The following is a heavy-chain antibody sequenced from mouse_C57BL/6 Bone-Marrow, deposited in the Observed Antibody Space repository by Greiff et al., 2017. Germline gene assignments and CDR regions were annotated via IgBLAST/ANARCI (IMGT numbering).Heavy chain of an antibody. CDR1: GYTFTSYG. Sequence: VQVVESGAELARPGASVKLSCKASGYTFTSYGISWVKQRTGQGLEWIGEIYPRSGNTYYNEKFKGKATLTADKSSSTAYMELRSLTSEAASVYVCARRSLARVADDWGKGTTLRVSS. J-gene: IGHJ2*01. CDR3: ARRSLARVADD. D-gene: IGHD1-1*02. V-gene: IGHV1-81*01. CDR2: IYPRSGNT.